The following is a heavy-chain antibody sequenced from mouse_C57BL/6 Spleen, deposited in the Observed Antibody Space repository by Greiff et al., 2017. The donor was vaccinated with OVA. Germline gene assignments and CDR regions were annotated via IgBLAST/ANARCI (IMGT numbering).Heavy chain of an antibody. D-gene: IGHD2-5*01. CDR2: IDPSDSYT. CDR3: ARGYYSKEYFDV. V-gene: IGHV1-69*01. J-gene: IGHJ1*03. Sequence: QVQLKQPGAELVMPGASVKLSCKASGYTFTSYWMHWVKQRPGQGLERIGEIDPSDSYTNYNQKFKGKSTLTVDKSSSTAYMQLSSLTSEDSAVYYCARGYYSKEYFDVWGTGTTVTVSS. CDR1: GYTFTSYW.